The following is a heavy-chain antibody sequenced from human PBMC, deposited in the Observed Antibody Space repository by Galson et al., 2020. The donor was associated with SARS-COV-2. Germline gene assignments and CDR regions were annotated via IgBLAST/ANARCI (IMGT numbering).Heavy chain of an antibody. V-gene: IGHV1-2*02. D-gene: IGHD3-22*01. CDR3: AGYCTRSSCYYAGGNYYGMDV. CDR1: GYTFSAYY. Sequence: ASVKVSCKASGYTFSAYYMNWVRQAPGQGVEWMGWINPYSGATNTAQKFQGRVTLTRDTSSSTAYMELSRLRSDDTAVYYCAGYCTRSSCYYAGGNYYGMDVWGQGTTVIVSS. J-gene: IGHJ6*02. CDR2: INPYSGAT.